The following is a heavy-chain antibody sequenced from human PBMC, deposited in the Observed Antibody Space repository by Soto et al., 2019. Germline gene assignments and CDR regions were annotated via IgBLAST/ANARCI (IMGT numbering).Heavy chain of an antibody. CDR1: GFSLSTSGMC. CDR2: IDWDDDK. J-gene: IGHJ6*02. V-gene: IGHV2-70*01. Sequence: QSGPTLVNPTQTLTLTCTFSGFSLSTSGMCVSWIRQPPGKALEWLALIDWDDDKYYSTSLKTRLTISKDTSKNQVVLTMTNMDPVDTVTYYCARMYCTNGQKVGYYGMDVWGQGTTVTVSS. D-gene: IGHD2-8*01. CDR3: ARMYCTNGQKVGYYGMDV.